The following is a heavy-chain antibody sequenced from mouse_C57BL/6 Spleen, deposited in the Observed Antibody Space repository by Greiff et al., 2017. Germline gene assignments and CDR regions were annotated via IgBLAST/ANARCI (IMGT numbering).Heavy chain of an antibody. D-gene: IGHD3-2*02. J-gene: IGHJ4*01. CDR2: ISNGGGST. Sequence: DVKLVESGGGLVQPGGSLKLSCAASGFTFSDYYMYWVRQTPEKRLEWVAYISNGGGSTYYPDTVKGRFTISRDNAKNTLYLQMSRLKSEDTAMYYCARDSSGLYAMDYWGQGTSVTVSS. V-gene: IGHV5-12*01. CDR1: GFTFSDYY. CDR3: ARDSSGLYAMDY.